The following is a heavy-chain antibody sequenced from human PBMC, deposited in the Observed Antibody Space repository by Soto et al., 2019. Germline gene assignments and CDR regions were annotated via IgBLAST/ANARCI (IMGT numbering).Heavy chain of an antibody. CDR2: IYDSGSA. CDR3: ARGILRPNHYMDV. J-gene: IGHJ6*03. CDR1: GDSISRGGYF. Sequence: QVQLQESGPGLVKPSQTLSLTCIVSGDSISRGGYFWTWSRQHPGKGLEWSGYIYDSGSAFYNPSRTSRVTMSVDTSKNQFSLNLRSVTAAGTAVFYCARGILRPNHYMDVWGKGTAVAVSS. V-gene: IGHV4-31*03. D-gene: IGHD1-26*01.